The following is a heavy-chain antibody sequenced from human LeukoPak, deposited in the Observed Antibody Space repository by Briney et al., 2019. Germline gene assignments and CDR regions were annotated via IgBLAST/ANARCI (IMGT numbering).Heavy chain of an antibody. D-gene: IGHD3-10*01. CDR1: GGSFSGYY. J-gene: IGHJ5*02. V-gene: IGHV4-34*01. CDR2: INHSGST. CDR3: ARGKRNYYGSGTSRFDP. Sequence: SETLSLTCAVYGGSFSGYYWGWIRQPPGKGLEWIGEINHSGSTNYNPSLKSRVTISVDTSKNQFSLKLSSVTAADTAVYYCARGKRNYYGSGTSRFDPWGQGTLVTVSS.